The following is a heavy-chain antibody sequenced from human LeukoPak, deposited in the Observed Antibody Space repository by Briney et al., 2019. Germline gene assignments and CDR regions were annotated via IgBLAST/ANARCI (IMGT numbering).Heavy chain of an antibody. CDR2: ISSSSSYT. V-gene: IGHV3-21*05. Sequence: GGSLRLSCAASGFTFSSYAMSWVRQAPGKGLEWVSYISSSSSYTNYADSVKGRFTISRDNAKNSLYLQMNSLRAEDTAVYYCARDPIQQPLDYWGQGTLVTVSS. D-gene: IGHD1-14*01. CDR3: ARDPIQQPLDY. J-gene: IGHJ4*02. CDR1: GFTFSSYA.